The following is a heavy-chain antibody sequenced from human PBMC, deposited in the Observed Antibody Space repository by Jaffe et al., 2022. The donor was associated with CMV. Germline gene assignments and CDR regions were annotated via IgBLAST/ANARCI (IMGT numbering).Heavy chain of an antibody. CDR1: GLTLIGDA. CDR2: ITAGGDTT. J-gene: IGHJ3*02. V-gene: IGHV3-23*04. CDR3: AALTRSVFDI. D-gene: IGHD2-2*01. Sequence: EVQLVESGGKLVQPGGSLRLSCAGSGLTLIGDAMSWVRQAPGKGLEWVSGITAGGDTTFYADSVKGRFTISRDNSKNTLSLQMNSLRPDDTAVYYCAALTRSVFDIWGQGTTVTVSS.